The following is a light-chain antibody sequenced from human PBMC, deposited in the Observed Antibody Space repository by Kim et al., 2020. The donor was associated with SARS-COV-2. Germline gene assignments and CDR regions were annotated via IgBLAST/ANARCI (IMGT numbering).Light chain of an antibody. V-gene: IGKV3-15*01. Sequence: EIVMTQSPATLSVSPGERATLSCRASQSVSSNLVWYQQKPGQAPRLLICGASTRATGIPARFSGSGSGTEFTLTISSLQSEDFAVYYCQQFNNWPRTFGQGTKVDIK. J-gene: IGKJ1*01. CDR3: QQFNNWPRT. CDR2: GAS. CDR1: QSVSSN.